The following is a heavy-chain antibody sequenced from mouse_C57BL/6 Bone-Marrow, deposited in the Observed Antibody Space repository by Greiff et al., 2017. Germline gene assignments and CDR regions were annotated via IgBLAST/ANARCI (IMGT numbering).Heavy chain of an antibody. V-gene: IGHV1-80*01. J-gene: IGHJ4*01. D-gene: IGHD1-1*01. CDR1: GYAFSSYW. CDR3: ARLILRYYAMDY. Sequence: QVQLQQSGAELVKPGASVKISCKASGYAFSSYWMNWVKQRPEKGLEWIGQIYPGDGDTNYNGKFKGKATLTADKSSSTAYMQLSSLTSEDSAVYFCARLILRYYAMDYWGQGTSVTVSS. CDR2: IYPGDGDT.